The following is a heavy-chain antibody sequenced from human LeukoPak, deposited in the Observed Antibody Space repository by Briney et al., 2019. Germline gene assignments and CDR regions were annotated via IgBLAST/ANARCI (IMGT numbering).Heavy chain of an antibody. CDR3: ARVHYDILTGYSYFDY. V-gene: IGHV1-18*01. J-gene: IGHJ4*02. CDR2: ISAYNDNT. Sequence: AAVKVSCKASGYTFTSYGISWVRQAPGQGLEWMGWISAYNDNTNYAQKLQGRVTMTTDTSTSTAYMELRSLRSDDTAVYYCARVHYDILTGYSYFDYWGQGTLVTVSS. D-gene: IGHD3-9*01. CDR1: GYTFTSYG.